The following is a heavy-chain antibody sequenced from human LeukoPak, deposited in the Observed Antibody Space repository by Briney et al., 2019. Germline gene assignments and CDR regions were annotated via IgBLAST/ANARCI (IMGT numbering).Heavy chain of an antibody. D-gene: IGHD1-26*01. J-gene: IGHJ5*02. CDR2: IYSGGNT. Sequence: KTSETLSLTCTVSGGSISGYYWSWIRQPAGKGLEWIGRIYSGGNTIYNPSLKSRVTMSVDTSKNQFSLKLSSVTAADTAVYYCARKYSGSYDWFDPWGQGTLVTVSS. CDR3: ARKYSGSYDWFDP. V-gene: IGHV4-4*07. CDR1: GGSISGYY.